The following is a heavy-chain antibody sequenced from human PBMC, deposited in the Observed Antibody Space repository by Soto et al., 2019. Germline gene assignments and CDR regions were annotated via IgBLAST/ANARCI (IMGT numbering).Heavy chain of an antibody. J-gene: IGHJ4*02. V-gene: IGHV3-15*04. Sequence: VQLGESGGGFVKPGGSLSLSCTASGFTFRNAWMTWVRQAPGKGLEWVGRIESKTDGGITDYAAPAKARFSISRDDSTNSLYLQMNSLRAEDTAVYYCTTNYYFGSRTYFYWGQGTLVTVSS. CDR2: IESKTDGGIT. D-gene: IGHD3-10*01. CDR1: GFTFRNAW. CDR3: TTNYYFGSRTYFY.